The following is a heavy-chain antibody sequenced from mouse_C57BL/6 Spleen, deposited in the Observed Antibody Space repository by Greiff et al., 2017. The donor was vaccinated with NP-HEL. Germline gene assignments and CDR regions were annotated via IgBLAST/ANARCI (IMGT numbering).Heavy chain of an antibody. CDR2: IYPGSGNT. D-gene: IGHD1-1*01. CDR3: AGSSLAWFAY. V-gene: IGHV1-66*01. J-gene: IGHJ3*01. CDR1: GYSFTSYY. Sequence: QVQLQQSGPELVKPGASVKISCKASGYSFTSYYIHWVKQRPGQGLEWIGWIYPGSGNTKYNEKFKGKATLTADTSSSTAYMQLSSLTSEDSAVYYCAGSSLAWFAYWGQGTLVTVSA.